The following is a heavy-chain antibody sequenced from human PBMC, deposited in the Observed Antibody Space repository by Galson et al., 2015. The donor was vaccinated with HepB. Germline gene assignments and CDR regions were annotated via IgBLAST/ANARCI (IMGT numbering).Heavy chain of an antibody. CDR3: ARAPFSGYGSGWYFDY. D-gene: IGHD6-19*01. V-gene: IGHV1-2*04. Sequence: LEWMGWINPNNGGTNYAQIFQGWVTMTRDRSISTAYMELSRLRYDDTAVYYCARAPFSGYGSGWYFDYWGQGSLVTVSS. J-gene: IGHJ4*02. CDR2: INPNNGGT.